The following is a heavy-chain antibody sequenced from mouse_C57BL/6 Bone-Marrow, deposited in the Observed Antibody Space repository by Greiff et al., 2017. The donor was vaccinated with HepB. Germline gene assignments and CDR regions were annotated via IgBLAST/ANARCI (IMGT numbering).Heavy chain of an antibody. CDR1: GYTFTDYY. Sequence: EVQLQQSGPELVKPGASVKISCKASGYTFTDYYMNWVKQSHGKSLEWIGDINPNNGGTSDNQKFKGKATLTVDTSSSTAYMELSSLTSEDSAVYYCARIAGDPYAMDYWGQGTSGTVSS. D-gene: IGHD3-3*01. CDR2: INPNNGGT. CDR3: ARIAGDPYAMDY. V-gene: IGHV1-26*01. J-gene: IGHJ4*01.